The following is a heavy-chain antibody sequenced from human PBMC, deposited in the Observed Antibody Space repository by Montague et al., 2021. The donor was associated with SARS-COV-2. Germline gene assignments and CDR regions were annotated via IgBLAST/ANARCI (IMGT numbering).Heavy chain of an antibody. Sequence: RGVGVGGMCKILGKDLEWFGSIYWDDDKRYSPSLKSRLTITKDNSKNQVVLTMTNMDPVDTATYYCAHSIAAIEAESSYYYYYYGMDVWGQGTTVTVSS. V-gene: IGHV2-5*02. CDR1: RGVG. CDR3: AHSIAAIEAESSYYYYYYGMDV. D-gene: IGHD6-25*01. J-gene: IGHJ6*02. CDR2: IYWDDDK.